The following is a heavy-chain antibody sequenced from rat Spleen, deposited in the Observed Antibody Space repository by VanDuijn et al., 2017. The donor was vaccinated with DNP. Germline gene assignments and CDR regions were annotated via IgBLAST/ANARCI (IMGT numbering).Heavy chain of an antibody. CDR1: GYSITSNY. D-gene: IGHD1-4*01. V-gene: IGHV3-3*01. J-gene: IGHJ4*01. CDR2: INSAGST. Sequence: EVQLQESGPGLVKPSQSLSLTCSVTGYSITSNYWGWIRKFPGNKLEWMGYINSAGSTNYNPSHKGRISITRDTSKNQLFLQVSSVTTEDTATYYCARWPGYNPPYAMDAWGQGTSVTVSS. CDR3: ARWPGYNPPYAMDA.